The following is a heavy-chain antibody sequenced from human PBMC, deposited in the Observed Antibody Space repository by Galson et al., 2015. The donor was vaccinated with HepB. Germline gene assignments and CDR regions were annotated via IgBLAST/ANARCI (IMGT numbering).Heavy chain of an antibody. CDR3: VREGSEWELLGGPGY. D-gene: IGHD1-26*01. J-gene: IGHJ4*02. V-gene: IGHV1-69*04. CDR1: GATFGSYG. CDR2: IIPILGIT. Sequence: SVKVSCKASGATFGSYGITWVRQAPGQGLEWMGRIIPILGITNYAQNFQGRVTITADKPTNTAYLHLSSLRSEDTAVYYCVREGSEWELLGGPGYWGQGTLVTVSS.